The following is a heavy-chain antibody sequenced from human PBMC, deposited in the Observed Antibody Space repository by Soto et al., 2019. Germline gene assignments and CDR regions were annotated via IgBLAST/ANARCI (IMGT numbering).Heavy chain of an antibody. D-gene: IGHD1-26*01. J-gene: IGHJ6*02. CDR3: ARDRDVGAGYYYYGMDV. Sequence: ASVKVSCQASGSTFTSDGISWVRQAPGQGLEWMGWISAYNGNTNYAQKLQGRVTMTTDTSTSTAYMELRSLRSDDTAVYYCARDRDVGAGYYYYGMDVWGQGTTVTSP. V-gene: IGHV1-18*01. CDR2: ISAYNGNT. CDR1: GSTFTSDG.